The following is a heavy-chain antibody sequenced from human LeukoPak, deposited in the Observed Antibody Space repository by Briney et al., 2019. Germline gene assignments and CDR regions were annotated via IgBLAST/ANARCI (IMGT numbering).Heavy chain of an antibody. Sequence: SETLSLTCTVSGGSISTFYWSWIRQPLGKGLEWIGYIYYSGSTHYNPSLKSRVTISVDTSRNQFFLKLTSVTAADTAVYYCARDGGTRGSTSWWGQGTLVTVSS. D-gene: IGHD2-2*01. CDR1: GGSISTFY. CDR2: IYYSGST. CDR3: ARDGGTRGSTSW. V-gene: IGHV4-59*01. J-gene: IGHJ4*02.